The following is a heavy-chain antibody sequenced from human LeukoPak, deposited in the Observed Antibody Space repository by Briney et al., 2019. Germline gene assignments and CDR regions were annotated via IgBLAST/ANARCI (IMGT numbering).Heavy chain of an antibody. CDR2: ISSSGSTI. D-gene: IGHD3-3*01. V-gene: IGHV3-11*01. J-gene: IGHJ3*02. Sequence: PGGSLRLSCAASGFTFSDYYMSWIRQAPGKGLEWVSYISSSGSTIYYADSVKGRFTISRDNAKNSLYLQMNSLRAEDTAVYYCGVSAIFGVVASHYAFDIWGRGTMVTVSS. CDR1: GFTFSDYY. CDR3: GVSAIFGVVASHYAFDI.